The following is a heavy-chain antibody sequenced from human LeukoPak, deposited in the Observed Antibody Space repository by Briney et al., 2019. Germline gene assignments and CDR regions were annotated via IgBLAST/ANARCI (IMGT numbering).Heavy chain of an antibody. CDR1: GFTFSSYA. V-gene: IGHV3-30-3*01. J-gene: IGHJ6*02. Sequence: GRSLRLSCAASGFTFSSYAMHWVRQAPGKGLEWVAVVSYDGSNKYYADSEKGRFTISRDNSKNTLYLQMNSLRAEDTAVYYCARDVAVYYYYYGMDVWGQGTTVTVSS. CDR2: VSYDGSNK. CDR3: ARDVAVYYYYYGMDV. D-gene: IGHD2-15*01.